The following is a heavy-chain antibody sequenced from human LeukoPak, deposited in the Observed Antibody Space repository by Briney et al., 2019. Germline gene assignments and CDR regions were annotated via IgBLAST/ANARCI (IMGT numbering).Heavy chain of an antibody. V-gene: IGHV1-69*06. CDR2: IIPMFGTA. CDR1: GGTFSSYA. J-gene: IGHJ6*03. Sequence: SVTVSCKASGGTFSSYAIRWVRQAPGQGLEWMGGIIPMFGTADYAQKLQGRVTITADKSTSTAYMDLSSLRSEDTAVYYCARGGDGYNLDYYYYMDVWGKGTTVTVSS. D-gene: IGHD5-24*01. CDR3: ARGGDGYNLDYYYYMDV.